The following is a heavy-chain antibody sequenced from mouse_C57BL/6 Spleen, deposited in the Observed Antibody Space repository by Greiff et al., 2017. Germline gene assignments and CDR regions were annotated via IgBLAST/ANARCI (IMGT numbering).Heavy chain of an antibody. CDR3: ARSERGRDAMDY. J-gene: IGHJ4*01. CDR1: GFTFSSYG. CDR2: ISSGGSYT. Sequence: EVKLVESGGDLVKPGGSLKLSCAASGFTFSSYGMSWVRQTPDKRLEWVATISSGGSYTYYPDSVKGRFTISRDNAKNTLYLQMSSLKSEDTAMYYCARSERGRDAMDYWGQGTSVTVSS. V-gene: IGHV5-6*01.